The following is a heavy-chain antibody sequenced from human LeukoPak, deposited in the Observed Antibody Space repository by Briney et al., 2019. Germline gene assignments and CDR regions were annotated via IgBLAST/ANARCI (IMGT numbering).Heavy chain of an antibody. CDR3: ATSSMENYGDAVGTIYGMDV. CDR1: GYTFTSYY. CDR2: INPSGGST. Sequence: GASVKVSCKASGYTFTSYYMHWVRQAPGQGLEWMGIINPSGGSTSYAQKFQGRVTMTRDTSTSTVYMELSSLRSEDTAVFYCATSSMENYGDAVGTIYGMDVWGQGTTVTVSS. D-gene: IGHD4-17*01. J-gene: IGHJ6*02. V-gene: IGHV1-46*01.